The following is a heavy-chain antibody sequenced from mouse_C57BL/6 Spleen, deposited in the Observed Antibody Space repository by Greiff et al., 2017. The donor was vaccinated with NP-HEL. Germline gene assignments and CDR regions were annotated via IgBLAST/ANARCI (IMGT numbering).Heavy chain of an antibody. J-gene: IGHJ4*01. CDR1: GYTFTDYN. CDR2: INPSNGGT. V-gene: IGHV1-18*01. Sequence: EVQLQQSGPELVKPGASVKIPCTASGYTFTDYNMDWVQQSPGKSLEWIGDINPSNGGTIYNQKFKGKATLTVDKSSSTAYMELRSLTSEDTAVYDCARKKTTVLYYYAMDYWGQGTSVTVSS. CDR3: ARKKTTVLYYYAMDY. D-gene: IGHD2-13*01.